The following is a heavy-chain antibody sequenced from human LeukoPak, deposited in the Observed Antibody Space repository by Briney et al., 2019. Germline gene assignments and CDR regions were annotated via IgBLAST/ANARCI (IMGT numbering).Heavy chain of an antibody. V-gene: IGHV3-21*01. CDR1: GFTFSSYS. J-gene: IGHJ4*02. D-gene: IGHD4-17*01. CDR3: ARVTGGDYFDY. Sequence: GGSLRLSCAASGFTFSSYSMNWVRQAPGKGLEWVSSISSSSSYIDYADSVKGRFTISRDNAKNSLYLQMNSLRAEDTAVYYCARVTGGDYFDYWGQGTLVTVSS. CDR2: ISSSSSYI.